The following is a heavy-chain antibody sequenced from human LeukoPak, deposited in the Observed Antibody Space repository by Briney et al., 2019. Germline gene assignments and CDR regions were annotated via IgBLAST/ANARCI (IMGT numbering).Heavy chain of an antibody. V-gene: IGHV3-21*01. CDR1: GFTFSSYN. J-gene: IGHJ4*02. CDR2: ISGDSGYI. CDR3: ARIGSSWSFDY. D-gene: IGHD6-13*01. Sequence: GGSLRLSCAASGFTFSSYNMNWVRQAPGKGLEWVSFISGDSGYISYADSVRGRFTISRDNAMNSLYLQMNSLRVEDTAVYYCARIGSSWSFDYWGQGTRVTVSS.